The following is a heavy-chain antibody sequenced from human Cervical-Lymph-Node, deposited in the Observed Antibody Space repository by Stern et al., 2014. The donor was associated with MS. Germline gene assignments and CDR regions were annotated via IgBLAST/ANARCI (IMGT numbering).Heavy chain of an antibody. V-gene: IGHV3-7*01. J-gene: IGHJ4*02. D-gene: IGHD5-18*01. Sequence: QLVESGGGLVQPGGSLRLSCAASGFPFSSYWMNWVRQAPGTGLEWVANIKEGGREQYYVDSVQGRLRISRDKAKNSLYLQMNSLRAEDTAVYYCARGSDTGGQGTLVTVSS. CDR3: ARGSDT. CDR1: GFPFSSYW. CDR2: IKEGGREQ.